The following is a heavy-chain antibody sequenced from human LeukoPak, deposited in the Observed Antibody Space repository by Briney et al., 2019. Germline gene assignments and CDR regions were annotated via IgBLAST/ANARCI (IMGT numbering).Heavy chain of an antibody. CDR3: ARGTYSSGWYEGY. CDR1: GLTFSNYG. D-gene: IGHD6-19*01. CDR2: MPGDGAKT. Sequence: GGSLRPSCAASGLTFSNYGMSWVRQPAGKGLEWDSAMPGDGAKTYYADSMKGRFTISRDNAKISLYLQMNSLRAEDTAVYYCARGTYSSGWYEGYWGQGTLVTVSS. J-gene: IGHJ4*02. V-gene: IGHV3-21*01.